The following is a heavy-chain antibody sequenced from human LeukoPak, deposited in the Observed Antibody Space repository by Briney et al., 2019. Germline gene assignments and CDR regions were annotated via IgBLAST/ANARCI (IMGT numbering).Heavy chain of an antibody. V-gene: IGHV3-7*01. D-gene: IGHD2/OR15-2a*01. CDR1: GFNLNNNW. CDR3: AEYLSRAFDC. CDR2: INHDGRHT. J-gene: IGHJ4*02. Sequence: GGSLSLSCVASGFNLNNNWMAWVRQAPGKGPELVAHINHDGRHTGYVASVKGRFTIYRDNAKSSLYVQFTSLRAEDTAIYYCAEYLSRAFDCWGQGSLITVSS.